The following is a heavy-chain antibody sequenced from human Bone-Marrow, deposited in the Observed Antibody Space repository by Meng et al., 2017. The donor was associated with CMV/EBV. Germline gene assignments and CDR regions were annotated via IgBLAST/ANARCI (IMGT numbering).Heavy chain of an antibody. Sequence: GGSLRLSCVASGFTFRSYEMNWVRQAPGKGLEWVSYISGSGSTIYYADSVKGRFTISRDNAKESLYLQMNSLRVEDTAVYYCVRDSRAVTTDRGGGLDVWGQGTTVTVSS. CDR3: VRDSRAVTTDRGGGLDV. D-gene: IGHD4-17*01. CDR2: ISGSGSTI. CDR1: GFTFRSYE. V-gene: IGHV3-48*03. J-gene: IGHJ6*02.